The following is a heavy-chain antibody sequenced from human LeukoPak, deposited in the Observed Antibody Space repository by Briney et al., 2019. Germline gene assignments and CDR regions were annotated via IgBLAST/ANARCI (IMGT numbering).Heavy chain of an antibody. V-gene: IGHV1-2*06. J-gene: IGHJ4*02. D-gene: IGHD6-19*01. CDR1: GYTFTCYY. CDR3: ARADEWLVLFDY. CDR2: INPNSGGT. Sequence: GASVKVSCKASGYTFTCYYMHWVRRAPGQGLEWMGRINPNSGGTNYAQKFQGRVTMTRDTSISTAYMELSRLRSDDTAVYYCARADEWLVLFDYWGQGTLVTVSS.